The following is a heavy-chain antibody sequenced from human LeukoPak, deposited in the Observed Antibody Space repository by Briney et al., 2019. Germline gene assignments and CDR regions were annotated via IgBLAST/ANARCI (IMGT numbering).Heavy chain of an antibody. CDR3: AKANWQRGPTDYFDY. CDR1: GFTFSSYA. CDR2: ISGSGGST. J-gene: IGHJ4*02. D-gene: IGHD6-25*01. Sequence: PGGSLRISCAASGFTFSSYAMSLVGHAPGKRLHLVSAISGSGGSTYYADSVKGRFTISRDNSKNTLYLQMNSLRAEDTAVYYCAKANWQRGPTDYFDYWGQGTLVTVSS. V-gene: IGHV3-23*01.